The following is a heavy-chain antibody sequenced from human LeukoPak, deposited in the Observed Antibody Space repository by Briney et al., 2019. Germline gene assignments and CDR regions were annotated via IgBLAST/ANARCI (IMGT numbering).Heavy chain of an antibody. CDR1: GGTFSSYA. Sequence: SVKVSCKASGGTFSSYAISWVRQAPGQGLEWMGGIIPIFGTANYAQKFQGRVTITADKSTSTAYMELSSLRSEDTAVYYCAAYIAARPFDYWGQGTLVTASS. J-gene: IGHJ4*02. CDR2: IIPIFGTA. CDR3: AAYIAARPFDY. D-gene: IGHD6-6*01. V-gene: IGHV1-69*06.